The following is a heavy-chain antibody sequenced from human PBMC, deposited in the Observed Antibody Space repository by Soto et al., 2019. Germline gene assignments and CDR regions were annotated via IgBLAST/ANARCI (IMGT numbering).Heavy chain of an antibody. V-gene: IGHV4-34*01. Sequence: PSETLSLTCAVYGGSFSGYYWTWIRQPPGTGLEWIGEINHSGSTNYNPSLKSRVTISVDTSKNQFSLKLTSVTAADTAVYYCASSNIAAAGFYYYALDVWGRGTTVTVSS. CDR3: ASSNIAAAGFYYYALDV. D-gene: IGHD6-13*01. CDR1: GGSFSGYY. CDR2: INHSGST. J-gene: IGHJ6*02.